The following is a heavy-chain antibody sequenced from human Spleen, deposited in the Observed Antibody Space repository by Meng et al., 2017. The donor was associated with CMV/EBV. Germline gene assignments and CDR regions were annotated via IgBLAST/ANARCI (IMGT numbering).Heavy chain of an antibody. CDR2: ISGSGGST. J-gene: IGHJ4*02. CDR1: GFTFSSYA. Sequence: GESLKISCAASGFTFSSYAMSWVRQAPGKGLEWVSAISGSGGSTYYADSVKGRFTISRDNSKNTLYLQMNSLRAEDTAVYYCAKATPPGGLDYFEYWGQGTLVTVSS. V-gene: IGHV3-23*01. D-gene: IGHD3-16*01. CDR3: AKATPPGGLDYFEY.